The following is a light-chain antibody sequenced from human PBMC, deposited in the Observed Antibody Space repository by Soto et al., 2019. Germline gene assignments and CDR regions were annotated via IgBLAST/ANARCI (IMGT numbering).Light chain of an antibody. CDR1: QSVRIS. Sequence: EIVLTQSPATLSLSPGERATLSCRASQSVRISLAWYQLKPGQAPRLLIYDASNRATGIPARFSGSGSGTDFTLTISSLEPEDFAVYYCQQRSNWPLVTFGPGTKVDIK. J-gene: IGKJ3*01. V-gene: IGKV3-11*01. CDR2: DAS. CDR3: QQRSNWPLVT.